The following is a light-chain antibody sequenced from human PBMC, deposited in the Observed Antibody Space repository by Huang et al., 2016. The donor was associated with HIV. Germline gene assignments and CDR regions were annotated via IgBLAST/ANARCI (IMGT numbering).Light chain of an antibody. V-gene: IGKV1-39*01. Sequence: DIQMTQSPSSLSASVGDRGTIACRASQSIGTYLNWYQQKPGKAPRLLIHVASSLQSGVPSRFSGSGSGTDFTLTISSLQPEDFATYYCQQSYSALGLTFGGGTKVEIK. CDR2: VAS. CDR3: QQSYSALGLT. J-gene: IGKJ4*01. CDR1: QSIGTY.